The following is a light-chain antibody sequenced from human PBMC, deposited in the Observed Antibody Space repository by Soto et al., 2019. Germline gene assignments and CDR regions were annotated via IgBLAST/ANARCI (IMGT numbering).Light chain of an antibody. Sequence: EIVLTQSPGTLSLSPGERATFSCRASQSVSNSSLAWYHQKPGQAPRLLLFAASRRATGIPDTFSGSGSGTDFTLTISRLEPEDFAVYYCQVYGNSPMYTFDQGTRLELK. CDR3: QVYGNSPMYT. CDR2: AAS. J-gene: IGKJ2*01. CDR1: QSVSNSS. V-gene: IGKV3-20*01.